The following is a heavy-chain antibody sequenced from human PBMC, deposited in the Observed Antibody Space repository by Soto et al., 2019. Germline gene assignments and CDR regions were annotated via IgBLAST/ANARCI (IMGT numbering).Heavy chain of an antibody. CDR1: GYSFAGYW. Sequence: GESLKISCKGSGYSFAGYWITWVRQKPGKGLEWMGRIDPSDSQTYYSPSFRGHVTISVTKSITIVFLQWSSLRASDTAMYYCARQIYDSDTGPNFQYYFDSWGQGTPVTVSS. CDR2: IDPSDSQT. CDR3: ARQIYDSDTGPNFQYYFDS. D-gene: IGHD3-22*01. J-gene: IGHJ4*02. V-gene: IGHV5-10-1*01.